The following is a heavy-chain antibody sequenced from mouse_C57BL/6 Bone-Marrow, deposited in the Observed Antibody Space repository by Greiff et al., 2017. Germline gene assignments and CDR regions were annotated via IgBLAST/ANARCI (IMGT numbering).Heavy chain of an antibody. CDR3: ARLSGYFDN. J-gene: IGHJ2*01. V-gene: IGHV2-9-1*01. Sequence: VKLMESGPGLVAPSQSLSITCTVSGFSLTSYSISWVRQPPGKGLEWLGVIWTGGGTNYNSALKSRLSISKDNSKSQVFLKMNGLQTYYTARYYFARLSGYFDNWGQGTTLTVSS. CDR2: IWTGGGT. CDR1: GFSLTSYS.